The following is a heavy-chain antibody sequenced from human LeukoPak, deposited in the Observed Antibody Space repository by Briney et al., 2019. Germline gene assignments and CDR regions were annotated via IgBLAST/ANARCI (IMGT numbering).Heavy chain of an antibody. CDR1: GYTFSRYG. V-gene: IGHV1-18*01. CDR2: INTYNGNT. CDR3: ARRGRIVMVTAIPKDDAFDI. J-gene: IGHJ3*02. D-gene: IGHD2-21*02. Sequence: ASVKVSCKGSGYTFSRYGISWVRQAPGQGLEWMGWINTYNGNTNYAQKLQGRVTMTTDTSTSTAYMELRSLRSDDTAVYYCARRGRIVMVTAIPKDDAFDIWGQGTMVTVSS.